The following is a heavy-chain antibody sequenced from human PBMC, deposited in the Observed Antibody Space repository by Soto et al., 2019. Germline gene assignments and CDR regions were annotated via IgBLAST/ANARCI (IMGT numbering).Heavy chain of an antibody. J-gene: IGHJ3*02. CDR2: ISYDGSNK. V-gene: IGHV3-30-3*01. CDR3: ARDPDRSGWYGAFDI. D-gene: IGHD6-19*01. CDR1: GFTFSSYA. Sequence: QVQLVESGGGVVQPGRSLRLSCAASGFTFSSYAMHWVRQAPGKGLEWVAVISYDGSNKYYADSVKGRFTISRDNSKNTLYLQMNSLRAEDTAVYYCARDPDRSGWYGAFDIWGQGTMVTVSS.